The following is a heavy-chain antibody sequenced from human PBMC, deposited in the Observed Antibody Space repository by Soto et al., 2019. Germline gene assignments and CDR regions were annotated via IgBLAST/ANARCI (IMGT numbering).Heavy chain of an antibody. V-gene: IGHV3-30*14. CDR1: GVTFRGYA. CDR2: ISDDGSKT. J-gene: IGHJ4*02. CDR3: ARAYQLTYYFDD. Sequence: PGGSLRLSCAGSGVTFRGYAVHWGRQTPGKWLEWVTVISDDGSKTYYSDSVKGRFSVSRDDSTNMVFLQMSSLRSEDTAVYHCARAYQLTYYFDDWGPGTPVTVSS. D-gene: IGHD3-9*01.